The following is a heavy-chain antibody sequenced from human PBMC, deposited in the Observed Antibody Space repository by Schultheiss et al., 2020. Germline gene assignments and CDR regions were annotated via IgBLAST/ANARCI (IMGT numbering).Heavy chain of an antibody. CDR3: ARECSGGSCYARGYENWFDP. V-gene: IGHV4-31*03. D-gene: IGHD2-15*01. J-gene: IGHJ5*02. CDR1: GGSISSGGNW. CDR2: IYYSGST. Sequence: SETLSLTCTVSGGSISSGGNWWSWIRQHPGKGLEWIGYIYYSGSTYYNPSLKSRVTISVDTSKNQFSLKLRSVTAADTAVYYCARECSGGSCYARGYENWFDPWGQGTLVTVSS.